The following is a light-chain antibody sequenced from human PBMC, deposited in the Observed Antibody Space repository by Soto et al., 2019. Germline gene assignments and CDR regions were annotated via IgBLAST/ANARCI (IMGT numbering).Light chain of an antibody. CDR2: EVS. V-gene: IGLV2-8*01. Sequence: QSALTQPPSASGSPGQSVTISCTGTSSDVGAYNYVSWYQQLPGKAPKLIIYEVSKRPSGVTDRFSGSKSGNTASLTVSGLQAEDEADYYCTSYAGTYSFFYVFGTWTKVTVL. CDR3: TSYAGTYSFFYV. CDR1: SSDVGAYNY. J-gene: IGLJ1*01.